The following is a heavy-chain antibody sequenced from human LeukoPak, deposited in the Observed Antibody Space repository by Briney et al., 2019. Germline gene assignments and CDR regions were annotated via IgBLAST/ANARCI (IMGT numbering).Heavy chain of an antibody. CDR1: GGSISSGSYY. J-gene: IGHJ4*02. CDR2: IYTSGST. D-gene: IGHD6-6*01. V-gene: IGHV4-61*02. Sequence: SQTLSLTCTVSGGSISSGSYYWSWIRQPAGKGLEWIGRIYTSGSTNYNPSLKSRVTISVDTSKNQFSLKLSSVTAADTAVYYCARDGAARGTYFDYWGQGTLVTVSS. CDR3: ARDGAARGTYFDY.